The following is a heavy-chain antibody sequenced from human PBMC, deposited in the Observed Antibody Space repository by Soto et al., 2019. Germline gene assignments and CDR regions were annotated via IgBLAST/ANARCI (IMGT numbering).Heavy chain of an antibody. CDR1: GGTFSSYT. J-gene: IGHJ6*02. Sequence: ASVKVSCKASGGTFSSYTISWVRQAPGQGLEWMGRIIPILGIANYAQKFQGRVTITADKSTSTAYMELSSLRSEDMAVYYCARDEGPDVVVLVDPGSYGIDVRAQRATVPVS. V-gene: IGHV1-69*04. CDR2: IIPILGIA. D-gene: IGHD2-15*01. CDR3: ARDEGPDVVVLVDPGSYGIDV.